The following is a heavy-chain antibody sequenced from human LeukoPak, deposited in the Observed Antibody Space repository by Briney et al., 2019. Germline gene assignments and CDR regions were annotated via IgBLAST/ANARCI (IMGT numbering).Heavy chain of an antibody. CDR1: GFTFSSYA. J-gene: IGHJ4*02. V-gene: IGHV3-23*01. D-gene: IGHD1-1*01. CDR2: ISGSGGST. Sequence: GGSLRLSCAASGFTFSSYAMSWVRQAPGKGLEWVSAISGSGGSTYYADSVKGRFTISRDNSKNTLYLQMNSLRAEDTALYHCARDFSENEDYWGQGTLVTVSS. CDR3: ARDFSENEDY.